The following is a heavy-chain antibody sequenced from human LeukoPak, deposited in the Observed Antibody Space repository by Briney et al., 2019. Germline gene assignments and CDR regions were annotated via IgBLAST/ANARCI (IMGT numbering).Heavy chain of an antibody. CDR2: IYTSGST. Sequence: SQTLSLTCTVSGGSISSGGYYWSWIRQPAGKGLEWIGRIYTSGSTNYNPSLKSRVTISVDTSKNQFSLKLSSVTAADTAVYYCARGGGFLGRSAFDIWGQGTMVTVSS. J-gene: IGHJ3*02. V-gene: IGHV4-61*02. CDR3: ARGGGFLGRSAFDI. D-gene: IGHD3-3*01. CDR1: GGSISSGGYY.